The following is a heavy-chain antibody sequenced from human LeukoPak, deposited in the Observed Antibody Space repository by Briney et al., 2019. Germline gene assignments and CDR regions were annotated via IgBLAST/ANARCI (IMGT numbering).Heavy chain of an antibody. Sequence: SETLSLTCTVSGGSISSSSYYWGWIRQPPGKGLEWIGSIYYSGTTYYNPSLKSRVTISVDTSKNQFSLKLSSVTAADTAVYYCASSLRSDDYWGQGTLVTVPS. CDR1: GGSISSSSYY. V-gene: IGHV4-39*01. CDR3: ASSLRSDDY. D-gene: IGHD4-17*01. J-gene: IGHJ4*02. CDR2: IYYSGTT.